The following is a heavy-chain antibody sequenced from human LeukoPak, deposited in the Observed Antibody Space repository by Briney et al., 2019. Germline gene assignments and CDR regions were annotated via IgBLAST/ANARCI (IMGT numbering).Heavy chain of an antibody. V-gene: IGHV1-18*01. Sequence: ASVKVSCKASGYTFTSYGSSWVREAPGQGLEWMGWINAYNGYTNYAQKLQGRVTMTTDTSTSTAYMELRSLRSDDTAVYYCGRDLHKSFRGVTPEAFDYWGQGTLVTVSS. CDR3: GRDLHKSFRGVTPEAFDY. CDR2: INAYNGYT. D-gene: IGHD4-23*01. J-gene: IGHJ4*02. CDR1: GYTFTSYG.